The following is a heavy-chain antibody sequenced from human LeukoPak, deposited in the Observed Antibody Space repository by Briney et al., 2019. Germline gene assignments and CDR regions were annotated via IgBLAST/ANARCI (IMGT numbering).Heavy chain of an antibody. Sequence: GGSLRLSCAASGFTFDDYGMSWVRQVPGKGLEWVSGINWNGGSTGYADSVKGRFTISRDNAKNSLYLQMNSLRAEDTALYYCAPYYYDSSGYYRACSWGQGTLVTVSS. CDR3: APYYYDSSGYYRACS. CDR1: GFTFDDYG. J-gene: IGHJ4*02. D-gene: IGHD3-22*01. CDR2: INWNGGST. V-gene: IGHV3-20*04.